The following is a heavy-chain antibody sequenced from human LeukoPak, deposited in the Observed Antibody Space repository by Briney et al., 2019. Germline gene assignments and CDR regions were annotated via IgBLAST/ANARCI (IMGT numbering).Heavy chain of an antibody. D-gene: IGHD4-17*01. CDR3: AKEPAYGDYFDY. CDR1: GFTFSSYA. Sequence: GGSLRLSCAASGFTFSSYAMSWVRRAPGKRLEWVSAISGSGGSTYYADSVKGRFTISRDNSKNTLYLQMNSLRAEDTAVYYCAKEPAYGDYFDYWGQGTLVTVSS. CDR2: ISGSGGST. V-gene: IGHV3-23*01. J-gene: IGHJ4*02.